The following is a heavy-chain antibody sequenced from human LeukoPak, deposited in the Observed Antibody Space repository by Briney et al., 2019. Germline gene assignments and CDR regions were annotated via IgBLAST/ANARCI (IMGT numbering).Heavy chain of an antibody. Sequence: SETLSLTCTVSAGSISSSSHHWGWIRQPPGKGLEWIGSIYSGRTTYYNPSLNSRVTISVLTSKNQFSLQLHSVTAADTAVYYCARHDGRGGATMGALDSWGQGSLVTISS. CDR1: AGSISSSSHH. CDR2: IYSGRTT. D-gene: IGHD5-12*01. CDR3: ARHDGRGGATMGALDS. J-gene: IGHJ4*02. V-gene: IGHV4-39*01.